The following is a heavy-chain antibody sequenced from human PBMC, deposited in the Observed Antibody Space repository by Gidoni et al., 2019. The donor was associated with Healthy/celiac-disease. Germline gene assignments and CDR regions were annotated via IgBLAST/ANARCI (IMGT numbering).Heavy chain of an antibody. J-gene: IGHJ4*02. Sequence: EVQLVESGGGLVKPGGSLRLSCAASGFTFSNAWMSWVRQAPGKGLEWVGRIKSKTDGGTTDYAAPVKGRFTISRDDSKNTLYLQMNSLKTEDTAVYYCTMEWLLSTAFDYWGQGTLVTVSS. D-gene: IGHD3-3*01. CDR3: TMEWLLSTAFDY. CDR2: IKSKTDGGTT. CDR1: GFTFSNAW. V-gene: IGHV3-15*01.